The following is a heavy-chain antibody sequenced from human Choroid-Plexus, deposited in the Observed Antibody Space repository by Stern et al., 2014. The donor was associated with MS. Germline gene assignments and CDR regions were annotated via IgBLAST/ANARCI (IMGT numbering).Heavy chain of an antibody. CDR2: VSYDGSNK. J-gene: IGHJ5*02. Sequence: QVQLVESGGGVVQPGRPLRLSCVVSGFTFGSCAMHWVRQAPGKGLEWVAGVSYDGSNKYYADSVKGRFTISRDNYQNTLYMQMSSLRPEDTAVYYCAKDRQYLTYFFDHWGQGSLVTVSS. CDR1: GFTFGSCA. D-gene: IGHD2/OR15-2a*01. V-gene: IGHV3-30*18. CDR3: AKDRQYLTYFFDH.